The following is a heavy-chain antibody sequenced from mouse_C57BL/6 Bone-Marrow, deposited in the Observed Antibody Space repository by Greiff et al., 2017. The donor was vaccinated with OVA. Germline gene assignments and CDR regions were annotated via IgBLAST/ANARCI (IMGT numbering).Heavy chain of an antibody. CDR1: GYTFTSYW. V-gene: IGHV1-69*01. Sequence: QVQLQQPGAELVMPGASVKLSCKASGYTFTSYWMHWVKQRPGQGLEWIGEIDPSDSYTNYNQKFKGKSTLTVDKSSSTAYMQLGSLTSEDSAVYYCARRGRTTVVATDYAMDYWGQGTSVTVSS. J-gene: IGHJ4*01. CDR3: ARRGRTTVVATDYAMDY. D-gene: IGHD1-1*01. CDR2: IDPSDSYT.